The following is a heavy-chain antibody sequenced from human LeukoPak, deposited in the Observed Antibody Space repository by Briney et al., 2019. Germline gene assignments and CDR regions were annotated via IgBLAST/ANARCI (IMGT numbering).Heavy chain of an antibody. Sequence: GGSLGLSCAASGFPFSNSAMSWVRQAPGKGLEWVSSISGSGSGGSTYYADSVKGRFTISRDNSKNTLYLQMNSLRAEDTAVYYCARDYYGSRWFYPWGQGTLVTVSS. CDR3: ARDYYGSRWFYP. J-gene: IGHJ5*02. D-gene: IGHD3-10*01. CDR1: GFPFSNSA. CDR2: ISGSGSGGST. V-gene: IGHV3-23*01.